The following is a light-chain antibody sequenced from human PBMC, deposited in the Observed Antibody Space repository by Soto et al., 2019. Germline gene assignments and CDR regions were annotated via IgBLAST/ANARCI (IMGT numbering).Light chain of an antibody. J-gene: IGLJ1*01. CDR1: SSDVGGYNY. CDR2: EVN. V-gene: IGLV2-8*01. CDR3: TSYAGGNNV. Sequence: QSVLTQPPSASGSPGQSVTICCTGTSSDVGGYNYVSWYQQNPGKVPKLMIYEVNKRPSGVPDRFSGSKSGNTASLTVSGLQAEDEADYYCTSYAGGNNVFGTGTKVTVL.